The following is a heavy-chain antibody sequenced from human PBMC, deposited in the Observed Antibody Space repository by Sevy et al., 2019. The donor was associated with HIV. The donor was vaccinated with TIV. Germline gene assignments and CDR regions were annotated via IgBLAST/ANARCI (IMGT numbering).Heavy chain of an antibody. V-gene: IGHV4-39*01. J-gene: IGHJ5*02. CDR2: RFYSGGA. CDR1: GGSISSSRHY. D-gene: IGHD3-16*01. Sequence: SETRSLTCNVSGGSISSSRHYWCWIRQSPGNSLEWIGGRFYSGGAYYNPSLQSRVTMSVDTSKNQFSLNVNSVTAADTAVYYCARHPLGNWFDLWGQGILVTVSS. CDR3: ARHPLGNWFDL.